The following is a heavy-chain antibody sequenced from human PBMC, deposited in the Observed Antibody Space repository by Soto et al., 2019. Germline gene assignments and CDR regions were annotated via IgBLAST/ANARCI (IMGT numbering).Heavy chain of an antibody. D-gene: IGHD6-19*01. Sequence: QITLKESGPTLVKPTQTLTLTCTFSGFSLTTIGVGVGWVRQPPGKALEWLVVIYWNDDERYSPSLKSRLTITKDTYNNQVVLTMTNVDPADPGTYHCARFIAVTDSLTYYFDYWGQGTLVTVSS. CDR3: ARFIAVTDSLTYYFDY. J-gene: IGHJ4*02. CDR2: IYWNDDE. CDR1: GFSLTTIGVG. V-gene: IGHV2-5*01.